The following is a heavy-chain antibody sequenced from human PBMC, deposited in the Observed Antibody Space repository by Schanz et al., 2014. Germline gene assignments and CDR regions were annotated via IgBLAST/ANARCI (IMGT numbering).Heavy chain of an antibody. V-gene: IGHV3-53*01. D-gene: IGHD2-2*01. CDR3: ARLRCSSTGCYAGSDAFDI. J-gene: IGHJ3*02. Sequence: EVQLVESGGGLIQPGGSLRLSCAASGFTVSSNYMSWVRQAPGKGLEWVAVIYSGGSTFYTDSVKGRFTISRDNSKNTLYLQMNSLIAEDTALYYCARLRCSSTGCYAGSDAFDIWGQGTEITVSS. CDR1: GFTVSSNY. CDR2: IYSGGST.